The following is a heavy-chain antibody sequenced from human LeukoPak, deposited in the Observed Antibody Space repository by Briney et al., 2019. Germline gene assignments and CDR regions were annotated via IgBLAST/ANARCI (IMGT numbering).Heavy chain of an antibody. CDR3: ARAGIGYDSSGYYSQDFDY. CDR1: GYTFTSYG. J-gene: IGHJ4*02. Sequence: VSVQVSCKASGYTFTSYGISWVRQAPGQGLEWTGWISLYNGNTNNAQKLQGRVTMTTDTSTSTAYMELRSLRSDDTAVYYCARAGIGYDSSGYYSQDFDYWGQGTLVTVSS. CDR2: ISLYNGNT. V-gene: IGHV1-18*01. D-gene: IGHD3-22*01.